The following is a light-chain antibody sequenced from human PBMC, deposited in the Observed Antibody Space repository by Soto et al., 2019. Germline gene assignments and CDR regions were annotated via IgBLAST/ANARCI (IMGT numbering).Light chain of an antibody. CDR1: QNVNSN. Sequence: EIVMTQSPASLSVSPGERATLSFRASQNVNSNLAWYQQKPGQAPRFLIYGASTRATGIPARFSGSGSGTEFTLTISSLQSEDFAVYYCHHYNNWPRTFGQGTRLEIK. CDR3: HHYNNWPRT. J-gene: IGKJ5*01. V-gene: IGKV3-15*01. CDR2: GAS.